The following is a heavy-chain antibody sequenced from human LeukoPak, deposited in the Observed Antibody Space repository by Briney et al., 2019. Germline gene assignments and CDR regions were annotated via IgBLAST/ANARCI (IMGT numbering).Heavy chain of an antibody. V-gene: IGHV1-2*02. CDR1: GYTFSAYY. D-gene: IGHD3-9*01. Sequence: ASVKVSCKASGYTFSAYYMHWVRQAPGQGLEWMGWINPKSGDTNYAQKFQGRVTMTRDTSISTAYMELSRLRSDDTAVYYCARGKDYDILTGYLAGYYYYYYMDVWGKGTTVTVSS. CDR3: ARGKDYDILTGYLAGYYYYYYMDV. J-gene: IGHJ6*03. CDR2: INPKSGDT.